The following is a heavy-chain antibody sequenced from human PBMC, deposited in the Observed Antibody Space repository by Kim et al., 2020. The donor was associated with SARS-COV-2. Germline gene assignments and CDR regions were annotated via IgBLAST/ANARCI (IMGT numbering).Heavy chain of an antibody. Sequence: SETLSLTCTVSGGSISSSSYYWGWIRQPPGKGLEWIGSIYYSGSTYYNPSLKSRVTISVDTSKNQFSLKLSSVTAADTAVYYCARGGAYCGGDCYREAF. J-gene: IGHJ3*01. CDR3: ARGGAYCGGDCYREAF. CDR2: IYYSGST. V-gene: IGHV4-39*01. D-gene: IGHD2-21*02. CDR1: GGSISSSSYY.